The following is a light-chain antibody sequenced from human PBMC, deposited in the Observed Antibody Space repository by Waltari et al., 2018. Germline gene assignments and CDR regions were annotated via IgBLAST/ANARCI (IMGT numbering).Light chain of an antibody. CDR1: SLRRYY. V-gene: IGLV3-19*01. CDR2: DKN. CDR3: HSRDASGVGGS. Sequence: SSELTQDPAVSVAMGQTVRITCQGDSLRRYYASWYQQRPGQAPILVMYDKNNRPSGVPDRCSGSNSHNTASLTITGAQAEDEASYYCHSRDASGVGGSFGGGTKLTVL. J-gene: IGLJ2*01.